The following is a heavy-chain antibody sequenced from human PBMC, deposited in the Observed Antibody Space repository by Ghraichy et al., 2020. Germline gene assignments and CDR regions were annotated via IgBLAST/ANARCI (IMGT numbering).Heavy chain of an antibody. V-gene: IGHV4-59*01. J-gene: IGHJ4*02. CDR2: IYDSGST. Sequence: SDTLSITCTVSGDSIKNYDWSWIRQSPGKGLEWIANIYDSGSTNYKTNYNPSLKSRVIMSLDTSRNQISLRLTSLTAADTAIYYCARELRRAEFDNWGQGTLVTVSS. CDR1: GDSIKNYD. CDR3: ARELRRAEFDN.